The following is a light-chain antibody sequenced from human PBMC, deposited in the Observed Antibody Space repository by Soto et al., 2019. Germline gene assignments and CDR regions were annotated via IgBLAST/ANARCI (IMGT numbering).Light chain of an antibody. CDR2: AAS. CDR1: QTISTY. J-gene: IGKJ2*01. V-gene: IGKV1-39*01. Sequence: DIQMTQSPSALSASVGDRVTITCRASQTISTYLNWYQQKPGKAAKLLIYAASTLQSGVPSRFSGSGSGTDSTLTISSLQPEDFATYYCQQSLGIPYTFGQGTRLEIK. CDR3: QQSLGIPYT.